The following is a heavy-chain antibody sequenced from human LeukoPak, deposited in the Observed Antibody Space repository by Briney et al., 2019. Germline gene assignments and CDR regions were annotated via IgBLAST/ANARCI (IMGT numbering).Heavy chain of an antibody. CDR2: IYYRGST. CDR3: ARDWEAPGTTFQDY. CDR1: GGSISSYY. D-gene: IGHD1-1*01. V-gene: IGHV4-59*12. J-gene: IGHJ4*02. Sequence: SETLSLTCTVSGGSISSYYWSWIRQPPEKGLEWIGYIYYRGSTNYNPSLKSRVTISVDTSKNQFSLKLSSVTAADTAVYYCARDWEAPGTTFQDYWGQGTLVTVSS.